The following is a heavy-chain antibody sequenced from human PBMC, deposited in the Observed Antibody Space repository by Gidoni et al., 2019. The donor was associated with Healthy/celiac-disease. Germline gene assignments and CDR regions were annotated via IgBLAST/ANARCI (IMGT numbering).Heavy chain of an antibody. D-gene: IGHD4-17*01. CDR1: GFTFSSYW. J-gene: IGHJ4*02. CDR3: ARERDGDYDVYFDY. V-gene: IGHV3-7*01. CDR2: IQQDGSEK. Sequence: EVQLVESGGGLGQPGGSLRLSCAASGFTFSSYWMSWVRKAPGKGLEWVANIQQDGSEKYYVDSVKGRFTISRDNAKNSLYLQMNSLRAEDTAVYYCARERDGDYDVYFDYWGQGTLVTVSS.